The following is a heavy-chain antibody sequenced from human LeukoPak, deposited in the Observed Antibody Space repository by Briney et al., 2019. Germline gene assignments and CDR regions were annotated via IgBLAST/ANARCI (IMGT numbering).Heavy chain of an antibody. V-gene: IGHV3-7*01. CDR2: INTDGTEK. CDR1: GFTFSNYW. Sequence: PGGSLRLSCAASGFTFSNYWMTWIRQAPGKGLEWVANINTDGTEKYYVDSVRGRFTISRDNAKISLYLQMNSLRAEDAAVYYCTRDLNPVWYSSGWYGKMGYWGQGTLVTVSS. D-gene: IGHD6-19*01. CDR3: TRDLNPVWYSSGWYGKMGY. J-gene: IGHJ4*02.